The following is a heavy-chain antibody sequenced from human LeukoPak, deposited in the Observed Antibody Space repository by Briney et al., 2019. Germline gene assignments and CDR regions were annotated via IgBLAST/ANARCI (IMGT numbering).Heavy chain of an antibody. CDR3: AKDWGKWELFDY. D-gene: IGHD1-26*01. CDR1: GFTFSSYG. Sequence: TGGSLRLSCAASGFTFSSYGMHWVRQAPGKGLEWVAFIRYDGSNKYYADSVKGRFTISRDNSKNTLYLQMNSLRAEDTAVYYCAKDWGKWELFDYWGQGTLVTVSS. J-gene: IGHJ4*02. V-gene: IGHV3-30*02. CDR2: IRYDGSNK.